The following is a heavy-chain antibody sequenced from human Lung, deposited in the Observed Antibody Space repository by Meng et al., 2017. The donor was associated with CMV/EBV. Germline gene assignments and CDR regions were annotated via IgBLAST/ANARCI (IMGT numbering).Heavy chain of an antibody. V-gene: IGHV3-74*01. CDR3: ARVHRQYYYDSMDV. CDR1: GFTFSSYW. J-gene: IGHJ6*02. CDR2: INSDGSST. Sequence: SCAASGFTFSSYWMHWVRQAPGKGLVWVSRINSDGSSTSYADSVKGQFTISRDNAKNTVYLQMNSLRAEDTAVYNCARVHRQYYYDSMDVWGQGTSVTVS.